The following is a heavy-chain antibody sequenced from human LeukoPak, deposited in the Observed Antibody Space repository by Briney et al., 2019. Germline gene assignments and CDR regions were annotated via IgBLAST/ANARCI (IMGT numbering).Heavy chain of an antibody. CDR2: ISSYSDTI. D-gene: IGHD2-2*01. V-gene: IGHV3-48*04. Sequence: GGSLRLSCAVSGFTFSSYSMNRVRQAPGKGLEWVSYISSYSDTIYYADSVKGRFTISRDNAKNSLYLQMNSLRAEDTAVYYCARDTRGESDYWGQGTLVTVSS. CDR1: GFTFSSYS. CDR3: ARDTRGESDY. J-gene: IGHJ4*02.